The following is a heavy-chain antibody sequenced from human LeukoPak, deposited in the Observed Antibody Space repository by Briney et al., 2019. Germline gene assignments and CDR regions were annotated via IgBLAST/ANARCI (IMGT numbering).Heavy chain of an antibody. CDR2: ISGSGSST. CDR3: AKGSQGYDFWSGYYT. D-gene: IGHD3-3*01. J-gene: IGHJ4*02. CDR1: GFTFSSYA. Sequence: QPGGSLRLSCAASGFTFSSYAMNWVRQAPGKGLEWVSAISGSGSSTYYADSVKGRFTISRDNSKNTVYLQMNSLRAEDTAVYYCAKGSQGYDFWSGYYTWGQGALVTVSS. V-gene: IGHV3-23*01.